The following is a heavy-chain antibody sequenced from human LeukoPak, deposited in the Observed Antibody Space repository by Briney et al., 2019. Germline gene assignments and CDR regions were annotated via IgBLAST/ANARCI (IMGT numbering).Heavy chain of an antibody. J-gene: IGHJ4*02. Sequence: GASVKVSCKASGYTFSGYYMHWVRQAPGQGLEWMGWINPNSGGTNYAQKFQGRVTMTRDTSISTAYMELSRLRSDDTAVYYCARDASNPHSSENLYVDYWGQGTLVTVSS. D-gene: IGHD3-22*01. CDR3: ARDASNPHSSENLYVDY. CDR1: GYTFSGYY. CDR2: INPNSGGT. V-gene: IGHV1-2*02.